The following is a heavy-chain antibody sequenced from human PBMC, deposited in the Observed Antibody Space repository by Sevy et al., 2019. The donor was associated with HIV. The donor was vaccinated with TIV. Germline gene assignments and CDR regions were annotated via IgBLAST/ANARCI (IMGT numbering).Heavy chain of an antibody. J-gene: IGHJ6*02. CDR1: GYTFTSYD. Sequence: ASVKVSCKASGYTFTSYDINWVRQATGQGLEWMGWMNPNSGNTGYAQKFQGRVTMTRNTSISTADMELSSLRSEDTAVYYCAGVSSGSYVFFYYYYGMDVWGQGTTVTVSS. CDR2: MNPNSGNT. D-gene: IGHD1-26*01. V-gene: IGHV1-8*01. CDR3: AGVSSGSYVFFYYYYGMDV.